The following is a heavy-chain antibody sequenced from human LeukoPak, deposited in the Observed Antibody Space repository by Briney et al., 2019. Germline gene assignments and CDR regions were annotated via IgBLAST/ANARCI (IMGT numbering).Heavy chain of an antibody. CDR2: INSDGSWT. J-gene: IGHJ4*02. V-gene: IGHV3-74*01. CDR1: GNYW. D-gene: IGHD2/OR15-2a*01. CDR3: VSFYETY. Sequence: GGSLRLSCAASGNYWMHWVRQVPGKGLVWVSHINSDGSWTSYADSVKGRFTISKDNAKNTVYLQMNSLRAEDTAVYYCVSFYETYWGRGTLATVSS.